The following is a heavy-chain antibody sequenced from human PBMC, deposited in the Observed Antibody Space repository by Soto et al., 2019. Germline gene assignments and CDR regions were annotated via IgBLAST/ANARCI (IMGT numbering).Heavy chain of an antibody. J-gene: IGHJ3*01. CDR2: INQDGSEK. CDR1: GFTFSYHW. Sequence: EVQLVESGGDLVQWGGSLRLSCAASGFTFSYHWMNWVRLAPGKGPEWVANINQDGSEKNYVDSVKGRFTISRDNARNSRYLQMNSLRAEDTAVFYCARKSNWGAFDVWGQGTLVIVSS. CDR3: ARKSNWGAFDV. D-gene: IGHD7-27*01. V-gene: IGHV3-7*01.